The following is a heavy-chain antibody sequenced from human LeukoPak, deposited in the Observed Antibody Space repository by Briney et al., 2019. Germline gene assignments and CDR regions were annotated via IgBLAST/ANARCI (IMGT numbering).Heavy chain of an antibody. V-gene: IGHV4-39*07. CDR3: TRGSIAYYYMDV. CDR1: GGSISGSSNY. J-gene: IGHJ6*03. CDR2: IYYSGST. Sequence: SETLSLTCTVSGGSISGSSNYWGWIRQPPGKGLEWIGSIYYSGSTYYNPSLKSRVTISVDTSKNQFSLKLSSVTAADTAVYYCTRGSIAYYYMDVWGKGTTVTISS. D-gene: IGHD3-22*01.